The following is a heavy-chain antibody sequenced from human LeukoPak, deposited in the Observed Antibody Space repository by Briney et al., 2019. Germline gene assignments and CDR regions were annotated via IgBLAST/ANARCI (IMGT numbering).Heavy chain of an antibody. V-gene: IGHV3-20*04. J-gene: IGHJ4*02. Sequence: GGSLRLSCAASGFTFDDCGMSWVRQAPGKGLEWVSGINWNGGSTGYADSVKGRFTISRDNAKNSVYLQMNSLRAEDTAVYYCARDDNYGIFVNVDYWGQGTLVTVSS. CDR2: INWNGGST. CDR3: ARDDNYGIFVNVDY. D-gene: IGHD4-11*01. CDR1: GFTFDDCG.